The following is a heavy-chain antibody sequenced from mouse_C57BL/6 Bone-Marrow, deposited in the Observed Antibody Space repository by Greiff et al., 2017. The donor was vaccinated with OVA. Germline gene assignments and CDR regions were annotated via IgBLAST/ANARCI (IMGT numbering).Heavy chain of an antibody. CDR2: INPRTGGT. J-gene: IGHJ3*01. D-gene: IGHD4-1*01. CDR1: GYSFTGYY. Sequence: EVQLQQSGPELVQPGASVKISCKASGYSFTGYYMNWVKQSPEKSLEWIGEINPRTGGTTYNQKFKAKATLTVDKSSSTAYMQLKSLTSTDYAVEYCARGGTSPFSYWCQGTRVTVSA. CDR3: ARGGTSPFSY. V-gene: IGHV1-42*01.